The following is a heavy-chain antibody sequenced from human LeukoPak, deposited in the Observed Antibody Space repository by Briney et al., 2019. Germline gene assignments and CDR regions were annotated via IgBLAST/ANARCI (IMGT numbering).Heavy chain of an antibody. Sequence: PGGSLRLSCAASGFTFSSYAMHWVRQAPGKGLEYVSAISYNGGSTYYANSVKGRFTISRDNSKNTLYLQMDSLRAEDMAVYYCARDISYWGQGILVTVSS. D-gene: IGHD1-14*01. V-gene: IGHV3-64*01. CDR3: ARDISY. CDR1: GFTFSSYA. J-gene: IGHJ4*02. CDR2: ISYNGGST.